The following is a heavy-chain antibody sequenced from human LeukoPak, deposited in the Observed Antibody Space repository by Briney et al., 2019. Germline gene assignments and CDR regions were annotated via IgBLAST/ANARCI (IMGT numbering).Heavy chain of an antibody. J-gene: IGHJ3*02. Sequence: SQTLSLTCTVSGGSISSGGYYWSWIRQHPGKGLEWIGCIYYSGSTYDNPSLKSRVTISVDTSKNQFSLKLSSVTAADTAVYYCARESYCSGGRCYSIANDAFDIWGQGTMVTVSS. CDR3: ARESYCSGGRCYSIANDAFDI. V-gene: IGHV4-31*03. CDR1: GGSISSGGYY. CDR2: IYYSGST. D-gene: IGHD2-15*01.